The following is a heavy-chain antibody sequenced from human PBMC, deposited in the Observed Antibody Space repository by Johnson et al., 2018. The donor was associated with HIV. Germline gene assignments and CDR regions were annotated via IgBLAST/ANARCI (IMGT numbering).Heavy chain of an antibody. CDR3: ASTRLGAFDI. CDR1: GITFSDYA. CDR2: ISYDGSNK. D-gene: IGHD6-6*01. J-gene: IGHJ3*02. V-gene: IGHV3-30*14. Sequence: VQLVESGGGVVQPGRSLRLSCAASGITFSDYAMHWVRQAPGKGLEWVAVISYDGSNKYYADSVKGRFTISRDNSGNTLYLQMDSLRVEDTAVYYCASTRLGAFDIWGQGTMVTVSS.